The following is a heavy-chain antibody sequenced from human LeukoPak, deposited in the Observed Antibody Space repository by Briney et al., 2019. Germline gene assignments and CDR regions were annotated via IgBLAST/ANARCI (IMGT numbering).Heavy chain of an antibody. V-gene: IGHV4-59*08. CDR2: ISYSGST. CDR3: ARSIPGTRSKFDS. D-gene: IGHD1/OR15-1a*01. Sequence: SETLSLTCTVSGGSISNYFRSWIRQPPGEGLEWIVYISYSGSTNYNPSLKRRVTISVDTSKNQVSLKLSSVTAADTALYYCARSIPGTRSKFDSCGQGTLVTVSS. J-gene: IGHJ5*01. CDR1: GGSISNYF.